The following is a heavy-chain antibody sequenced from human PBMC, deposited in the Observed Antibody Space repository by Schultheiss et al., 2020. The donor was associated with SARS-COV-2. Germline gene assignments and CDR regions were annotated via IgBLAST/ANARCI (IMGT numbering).Heavy chain of an antibody. Sequence: ASVKVSCKASGYTFTSYAMNWVRQAPGQGLEWMGWINTNTGNPTYAQGFTGRFVFSLDTSDSTTYLQISSLKAEDTAVYYCARAPRIRGRFGMDVWGQGTTVTVSS. V-gene: IGHV7-4-1*02. CDR3: ARAPRIRGRFGMDV. D-gene: IGHD3-10*01. CDR2: INTNTGNP. CDR1: GYTFTSYA. J-gene: IGHJ6*02.